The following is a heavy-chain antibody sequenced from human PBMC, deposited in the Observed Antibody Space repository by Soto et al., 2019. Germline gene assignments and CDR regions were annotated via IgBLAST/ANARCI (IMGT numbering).Heavy chain of an antibody. CDR1: GGSISSSSYY. CDR3: ARHRVAGRNFDY. D-gene: IGHD6-19*01. V-gene: IGHV4-39*01. J-gene: IGHJ4*02. Sequence: SETLSLTCTVSGGSISSSSYYWGWIRQPPGKGLEWIGSIYYSGSTYYNPSLKSRVTISVDTSKNQFSLKLSSVTAADTAVYYCARHRVAGRNFDYWGQGTLVTVSS. CDR2: IYYSGST.